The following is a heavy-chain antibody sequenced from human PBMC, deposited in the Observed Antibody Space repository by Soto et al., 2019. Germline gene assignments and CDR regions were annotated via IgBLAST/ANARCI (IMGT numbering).Heavy chain of an antibody. CDR1: GGTFSSYA. V-gene: IGHV1-69*13. D-gene: IGHD5-12*01. J-gene: IGHJ3*01. Sequence: GALVKVSCKASGGTFSSYAISWVRQAPGQGLEWMGGIIPIFGTANYAQKFQGRVTITADESKNTLSLQMSSLTADDTAIYYCVREGRGSFDLWGRGTMVTVSS. CDR2: IIPIFGTA. CDR3: VREGRGSFDL.